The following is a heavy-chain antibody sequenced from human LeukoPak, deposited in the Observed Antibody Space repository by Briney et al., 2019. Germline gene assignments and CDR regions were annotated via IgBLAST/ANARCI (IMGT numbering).Heavy chain of an antibody. J-gene: IGHJ1*01. CDR2: INPKSGDT. CDR3: ARGSPVAAAGTAYFHH. V-gene: IGHV1-2*04. CDR1: GYTFTDYH. D-gene: IGHD6-13*01. Sequence: GASVKVSCKASGYTFTDYHMHWVRQAPGQGLEWMGWINPKSGDTKYAQESQGWVTMTRDTSISTAYIELSRSRSDDTAMYYCARGSPVAAAGTAYFHHWGQGTLVTVSS.